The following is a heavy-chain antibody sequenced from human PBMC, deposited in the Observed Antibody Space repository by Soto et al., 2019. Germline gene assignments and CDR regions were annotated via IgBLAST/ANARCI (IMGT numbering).Heavy chain of an antibody. CDR2: IMPFFGTS. J-gene: IGHJ6*02. CDR1: VGTFSSYP. D-gene: IGHD3-3*02. CDR3: ARVGHISNYGMAV. Sequence: QVQLVQSGAEVKKPGSSVKVSCEASVGTFSSYPINWVRQAPGQGLEWMGGIMPFFGTSNYAQKFQGRVTITVDDSRNAAYMGVRSLRSEDTPVYYCARVGHISNYGMAVWGQGTTVTVSS. V-gene: IGHV1-69*01.